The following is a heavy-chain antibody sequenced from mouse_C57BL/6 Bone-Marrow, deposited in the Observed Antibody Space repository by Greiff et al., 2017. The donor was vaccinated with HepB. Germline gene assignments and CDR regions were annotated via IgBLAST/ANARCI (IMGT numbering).Heavy chain of an antibody. CDR2: IHPNSGST. V-gene: IGHV1-64*01. CDR3: ARTGTSYAMDY. D-gene: IGHD4-1*01. CDR1: GYTFTSYW. Sequence: QVQLKESGAELVKPGASVKLSCKASGYTFTSYWMHWVKQRPGQGLEWIGMIHPNSGSTNYNEKFKSKATLTVDKSSSTAYMQLSSLTSEDSAVYYCARTGTSYAMDYWGQGTSVTVSS. J-gene: IGHJ4*01.